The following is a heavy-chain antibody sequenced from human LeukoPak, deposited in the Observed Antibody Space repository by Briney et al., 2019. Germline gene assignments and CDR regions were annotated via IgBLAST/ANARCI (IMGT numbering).Heavy chain of an antibody. V-gene: IGHV3-11*04. CDR1: GFTLSDYY. Sequence: GGSLRLSCAASGFTLSDYYMSWIRQAPGKGLEWVSYISGSGSTIYYADSVKGRFTISRDNSKNTLYLQMNSLRAEDTAVYYCAKFIGSGWQIDYWGQGTLVTVSS. D-gene: IGHD6-19*01. CDR2: ISGSGSTI. CDR3: AKFIGSGWQIDY. J-gene: IGHJ4*02.